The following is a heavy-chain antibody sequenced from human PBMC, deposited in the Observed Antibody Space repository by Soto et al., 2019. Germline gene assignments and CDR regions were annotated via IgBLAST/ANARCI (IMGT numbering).Heavy chain of an antibody. Sequence: GGSLRLSCAASGFTFSSYSMSWVRQAPGKGLEWVSIISGNSVTIGYADSAKGRFTISRDNSKNMLYLQMGSLRAEDTAVYYCATGIGNPSYFAYWGQGTLVTVSS. D-gene: IGHD1-1*01. CDR2: ISGNSVTI. CDR1: GFTFSSYS. CDR3: ATGIGNPSYFAY. J-gene: IGHJ4*02. V-gene: IGHV3-23*01.